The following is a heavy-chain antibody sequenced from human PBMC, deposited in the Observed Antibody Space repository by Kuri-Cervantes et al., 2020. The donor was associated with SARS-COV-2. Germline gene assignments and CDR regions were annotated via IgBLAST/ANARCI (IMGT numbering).Heavy chain of an antibody. CDR3: AVGGEYQMLGPYLNY. CDR1: GDTFSAYA. D-gene: IGHD3-16*01. CDR2: LSPVLRTT. J-gene: IGHJ4*02. V-gene: IGHV1-69*04. Sequence: SVKVSCKASGDTFSAYAISWVRQAPGQGLEWMGRLSPVLRTTHYAQKFQGRLTITADNSTATAYMDLGSLKSDDTAVYYCAVGGEYQMLGPYLNYWGQGTLVTVSS.